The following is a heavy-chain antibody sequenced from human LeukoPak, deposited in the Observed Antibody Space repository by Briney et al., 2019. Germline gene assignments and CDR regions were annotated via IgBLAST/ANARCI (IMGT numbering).Heavy chain of an antibody. CDR3: ATRRGRGGGLDAFDI. V-gene: IGHV4-61*10. J-gene: IGHJ3*02. D-gene: IGHD3-10*01. CDR2: IYYSGST. Sequence: PSQTLSLTCTVSGGSISSGSYYWSWIRQPAGKGLEWIGYIYYSGSTNYNPSLKSRVTISVDTSKNQFSLKLSSVTAADTAVYYCATRRGRGGGLDAFDIWGQGTMVTVSS. CDR1: GGSISSGSYY.